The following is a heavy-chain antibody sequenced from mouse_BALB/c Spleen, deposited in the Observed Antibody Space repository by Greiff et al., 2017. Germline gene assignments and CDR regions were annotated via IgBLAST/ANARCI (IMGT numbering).Heavy chain of an antibody. J-gene: IGHJ1*01. Sequence: EVKVVESGGGLVQPGGSRKLSCAASGFTFSDYGMAWVRQAPGKGPEWVAFISNLAYSIYYADTVTGRFTISRENAKNTLYLEMSSLRSEDTAMYYCARFYGNYGPGYFDVWGAGTTVTVSS. CDR2: ISNLAYSI. D-gene: IGHD2-1*01. V-gene: IGHV5-15*02. CDR1: GFTFSDYG. CDR3: ARFYGNYGPGYFDV.